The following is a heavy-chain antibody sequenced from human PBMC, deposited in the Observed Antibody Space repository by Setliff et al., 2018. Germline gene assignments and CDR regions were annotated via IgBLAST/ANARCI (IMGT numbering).Heavy chain of an antibody. CDR2: ISDSGGTT. Sequence: GGSLRLSCAASGFTFSNYAMNWVRQAPGKGLEWVSVISDSGGTTYYADSVKGRFTISRDNSKNTLYLQMNSLRAEDTAVYYCAKKLPGVRYFDYCGQGTLVTV. CDR1: GFTFSNYA. D-gene: IGHD1-7*01. V-gene: IGHV3-23*01. J-gene: IGHJ4*02. CDR3: AKKLPGVRYFDY.